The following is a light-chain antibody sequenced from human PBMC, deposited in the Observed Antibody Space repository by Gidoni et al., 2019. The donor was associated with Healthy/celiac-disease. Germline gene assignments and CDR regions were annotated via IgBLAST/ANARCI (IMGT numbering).Light chain of an antibody. CDR1: QGISNY. Sequence: DIPMTQSPSSLSASVGDRVTITCRASQGISNYLAWYQQKPGKVPKLLIYAASTLQSGVPSRFSGSGSGTDFSLTISSLQPEDVATYYCQKSETFGQGTKVEIK. V-gene: IGKV1-27*01. CDR2: AAS. J-gene: IGKJ1*01. CDR3: QKSET.